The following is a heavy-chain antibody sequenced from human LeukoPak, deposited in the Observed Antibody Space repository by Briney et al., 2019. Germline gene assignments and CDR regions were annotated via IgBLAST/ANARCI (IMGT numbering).Heavy chain of an antibody. Sequence: GGSLRLSCAASGFTFSHHGMSWVRQAPGKGLEWVANIKQDATEKYYIDSVKGRFTISRDNVQNSLYLQMDSLRVEDTAVYYCARDKPRDSVAGSNFDYWGQGILVTVSS. CDR1: GFTFSHHG. CDR2: IKQDATEK. J-gene: IGHJ4*02. D-gene: IGHD6-19*01. V-gene: IGHV3-7*01. CDR3: ARDKPRDSVAGSNFDY.